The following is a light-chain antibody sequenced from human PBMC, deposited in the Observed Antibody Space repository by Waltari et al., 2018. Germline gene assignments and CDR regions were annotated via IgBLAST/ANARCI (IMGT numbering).Light chain of an antibody. CDR2: DAS. V-gene: IGKV3-20*01. J-gene: IGKJ1*01. CDR3: QMYVRLPVT. CDR1: QSVGRA. Sequence: EIVLTQSPGTLALSPGERATLSCRASQSVGRALAWYQQKPGQAPRLLIYDASSRATGISDKCSGGGSGTDFSLISSRVEPEDFAVYFCQMYVRLPVTFGQGTKVEVK.